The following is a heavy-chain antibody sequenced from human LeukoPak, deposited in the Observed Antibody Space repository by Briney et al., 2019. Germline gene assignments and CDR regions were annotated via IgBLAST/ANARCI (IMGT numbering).Heavy chain of an antibody. D-gene: IGHD4-17*01. CDR2: IYYSGST. CDR3: ARSRTTYYYYYMDV. V-gene: IGHV4-59*01. J-gene: IGHJ6*03. Sequence: SETLSLTCTVSGGSIRSYYWSWIRQPPGKGLEWIGYIYYSGSTNYNPSLKSRVTISVDTSKNQFSLKLSSVTAADTAVYYCARSRTTYYYYYMDVWGKGTTVTVSS. CDR1: GGSIRSYY.